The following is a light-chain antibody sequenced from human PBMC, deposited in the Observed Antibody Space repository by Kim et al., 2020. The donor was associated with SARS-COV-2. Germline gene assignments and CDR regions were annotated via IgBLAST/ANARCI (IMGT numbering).Light chain of an antibody. CDR3: QQCRDWPPYT. CDR1: QSVNID. V-gene: IGKV3-11*01. J-gene: IGKJ2*01. CDR2: RAF. Sequence: EIVLTQSPDTLSLFPGERATLSCRASQSVNIDLAWYQQKPGQAHRLLIYRAFNRATGIPARFSGSGSGTDFTLTISSLEPEDFAVYFCQQCRDWPPYTFGQGTKLEI.